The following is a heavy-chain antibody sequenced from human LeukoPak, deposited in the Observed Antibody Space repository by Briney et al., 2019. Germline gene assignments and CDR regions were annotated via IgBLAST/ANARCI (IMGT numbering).Heavy chain of an antibody. CDR2: INPNSGDT. J-gene: IGHJ4*02. D-gene: IGHD2-2*01. V-gene: IGHV1-2*02. CDR1: GYTFTGYY. Sequence: ASVKVSCKASGYTFTGYYMHWVRQAPGQGLEWMGWINPNSGDTNYAQKFRGRVTMTRDTSISTAYMELSRLRSDDTAVYYCASHRSYCSSTSCYSFDYWGQGTLVTVSS. CDR3: ASHRSYCSSTSCYSFDY.